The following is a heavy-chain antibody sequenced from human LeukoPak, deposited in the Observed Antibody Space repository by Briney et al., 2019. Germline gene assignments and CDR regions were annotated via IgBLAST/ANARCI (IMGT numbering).Heavy chain of an antibody. Sequence: GESLKISCKGSGYSFTSYWIGWVRQMPGKGLEWMGIIYPGDPDTRYSPSFQGQVTISVDKSISTAHLQWSSLKASDTAMYYCARPLSSGYYLRAFNIWGQGTMVTVSS. CDR1: GYSFTSYW. CDR2: IYPGDPDT. D-gene: IGHD3-22*01. J-gene: IGHJ3*02. V-gene: IGHV5-51*01. CDR3: ARPLSSGYYLRAFNI.